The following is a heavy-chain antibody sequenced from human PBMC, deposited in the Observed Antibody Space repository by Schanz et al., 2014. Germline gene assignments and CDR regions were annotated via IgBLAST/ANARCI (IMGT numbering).Heavy chain of an antibody. CDR3: ARGTDWSLHY. V-gene: IGHV3-13*01. Sequence: EVQLVESGGGLVQPGGSLRLSCAASGFTLSNSDMHWVRQGTGKGLEWVSTIGYLGDTYYPDSVKRRFTVSRDSGQNSLYLQMTGLRAGDTAVYDGARGTDWSLHYWGQGALVTVSS. CDR1: GFTLSNSD. J-gene: IGHJ4*02. D-gene: IGHD1-1*01. CDR2: IGYLGDT.